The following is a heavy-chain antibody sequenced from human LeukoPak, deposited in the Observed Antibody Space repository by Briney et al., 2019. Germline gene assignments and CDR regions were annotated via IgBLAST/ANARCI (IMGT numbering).Heavy chain of an antibody. V-gene: IGHV3-23*01. CDR2: ISGSGGST. Sequence: PGGSLRLSCAASGFTLSSYAMSWVRQAPGKGLEWVSAISGSGGSTYYADSVKGRFTISRDNSKNTLYLQMNSLRAEDTAVYYCAKLSSPKYSYGTDLDYWGQGTLVTVSS. CDR1: GFTLSSYA. D-gene: IGHD5-18*01. J-gene: IGHJ4*02. CDR3: AKLSSPKYSYGTDLDY.